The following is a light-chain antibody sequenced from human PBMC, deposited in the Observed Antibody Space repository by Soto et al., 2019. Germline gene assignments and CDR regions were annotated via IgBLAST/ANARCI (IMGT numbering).Light chain of an antibody. J-gene: IGLJ2*01. CDR1: TGAVTSGHY. CDR3: LLSYSGARVV. CDR2: DTS. V-gene: IGLV7-46*01. Sequence: QAVVPQEPSLTVSPGGTVTLTCGSSTGAVTSGHYPYWFQQKPGQAPRTLIYDTSNKHSWTPDRVSGSLLGGKAALTLSGAQPEDEAEYYCLLSYSGARVVFGGGTKLTVL.